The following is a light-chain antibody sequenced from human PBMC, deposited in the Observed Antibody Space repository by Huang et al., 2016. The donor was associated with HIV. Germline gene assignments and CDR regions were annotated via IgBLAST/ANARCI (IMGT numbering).Light chain of an antibody. J-gene: IGKJ4*01. V-gene: IGKV1-9*01. Sequence: IQFTQSPSSLSASVGDRVTITCRASQGISHYLAWYQQQPGKAPKLLIYAASTLYTGVPSRFSGSGSGTDFTLTISSLQPEDFATYYCQQLDSYPVTFGGGTKVDIK. CDR1: QGISHY. CDR3: QQLDSYPVT. CDR2: AAS.